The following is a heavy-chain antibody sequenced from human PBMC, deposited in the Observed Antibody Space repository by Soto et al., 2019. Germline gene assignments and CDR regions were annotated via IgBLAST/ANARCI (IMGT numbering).Heavy chain of an antibody. V-gene: IGHV1-69*12. D-gene: IGHD4-4*01. Sequence: QVQLVQSGAEVKKPGSSVKVSCKASGGTFSSYAISWVRQAPGQGLEWMGGIIPIFGTANYAQKFQGRVTITAEESTRTADMELSSLRSEDTAVYYCARDGGVYDYSPFAYWGQGTLVTVSS. CDR2: IIPIFGTA. CDR1: GGTFSSYA. CDR3: ARDGGVYDYSPFAY. J-gene: IGHJ4*02.